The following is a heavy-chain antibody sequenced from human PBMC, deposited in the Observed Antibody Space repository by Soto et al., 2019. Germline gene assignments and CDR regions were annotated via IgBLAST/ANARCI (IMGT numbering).Heavy chain of an antibody. CDR2: ISGSGGST. J-gene: IGHJ6*02. V-gene: IGHV3-23*01. D-gene: IGHD5-18*01. CDR1: GFTFSSFA. CDR3: ARDLMYSYGYSYYYGMDV. Sequence: GGSLRLSCAASGFTFSSFAMSWVRQAPGKGLDWVSAISGSGGSTYSADSVKGRFTTSRDNSKNTLYLQMNSLRAEDTAVYYCARDLMYSYGYSYYYGMDVWGQGTTVTVSS.